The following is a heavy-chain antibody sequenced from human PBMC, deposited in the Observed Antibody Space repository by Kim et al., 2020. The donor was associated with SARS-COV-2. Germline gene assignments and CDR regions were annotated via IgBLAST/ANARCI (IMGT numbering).Heavy chain of an antibody. J-gene: IGHJ6*02. CDR2: ISYDGSNK. CDR1: GFTFSSYA. D-gene: IGHD6-6*01. V-gene: IGHV3-30-3*01. Sequence: GGSLRLSCAASGFTFSSYAMHWVRQAPGKGLEWVAVISYDGSNKYYADSVKGRFTISRDNSKNTLYLQMNSLRAEDTAVYYCARDGEGSSSSAEYYYYYGMDVWGQGTTVTVSS. CDR3: ARDGEGSSSSAEYYYYYGMDV.